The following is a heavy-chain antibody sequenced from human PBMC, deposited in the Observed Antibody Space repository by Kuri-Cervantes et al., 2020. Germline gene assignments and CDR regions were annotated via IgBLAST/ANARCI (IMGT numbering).Heavy chain of an antibody. CDR2: IYTSGST. D-gene: IGHD4-17*01. Sequence: SETLSLTCTVSGGSISSGSYYWSWIRQPAGKGLEWIGRIYTSGSTNYNPSLKSRVTMSVDTSKNQFSLKLSSVTAADTAVYYCARMYGDYLFDYWGQGTLVTVSS. J-gene: IGHJ4*02. V-gene: IGHV4-61*02. CDR3: ARMYGDYLFDY. CDR1: GGSISSGSYY.